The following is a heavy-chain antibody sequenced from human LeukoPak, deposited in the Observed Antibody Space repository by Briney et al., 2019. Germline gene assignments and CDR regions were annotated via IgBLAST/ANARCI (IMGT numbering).Heavy chain of an antibody. Sequence: PGRSLRLSCAASGFTFSSYAMHWVRQAPGKGLEWVAVISYDGSNKYYADSVKGRFTISRDNSKNTLYLQMNSLRAEDTAVYYCARDRDDYGMDVWGQGTTVTVSS. V-gene: IGHV3-30-3*01. CDR2: ISYDGSNK. D-gene: IGHD2-21*01. J-gene: IGHJ6*02. CDR1: GFTFSSYA. CDR3: ARDRDDYGMDV.